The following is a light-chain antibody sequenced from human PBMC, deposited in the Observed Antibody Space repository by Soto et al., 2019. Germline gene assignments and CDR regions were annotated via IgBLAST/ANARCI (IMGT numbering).Light chain of an antibody. CDR2: DAS. Sequence: EIVLTQSPGTLSLSPGERATLSCRASQSVSSSYLAWYQQKPGQAPRLLIYDASNRATGIPARFSGSGSGTDFTLTISSLEPEDFAVYYCQQRSNWPRTWTFGQGTKVDIK. CDR1: QSVSSSY. V-gene: IGKV3D-20*02. CDR3: QQRSNWPRTWT. J-gene: IGKJ1*01.